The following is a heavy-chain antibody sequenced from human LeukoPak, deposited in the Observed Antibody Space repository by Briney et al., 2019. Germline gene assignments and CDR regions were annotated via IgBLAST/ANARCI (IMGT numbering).Heavy chain of an antibody. CDR2: MNPLSGNT. D-gene: IGHD6-19*01. CDR3: ARSLAVGGTRAC. V-gene: IGHV1-8*01. J-gene: IGHJ4*02. CDR1: GYSFVTSD. Sequence: ASVKVSCKASGYSFVTSDINWVRQAAGQGLERMGWMNPLSGNTGYAQKFQGRVTMTRNTSIGTAYMELSSLRSEDTAVYYCARSLAVGGTRACWGQGTLVTVSS.